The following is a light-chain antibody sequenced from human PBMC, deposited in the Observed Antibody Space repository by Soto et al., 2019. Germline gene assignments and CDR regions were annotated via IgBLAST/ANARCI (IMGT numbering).Light chain of an antibody. J-gene: IGKJ4*02. CDR1: QALSNY. Sequence: DIQLTHSPSVLSPSVGDTVTISCLASQALSNYLAWYQQKPGKAPDLLIYSASTLQSGVPSRFSGSGSETEFSLTIRALQPEDFATYYCQQLSRYPLTFGGGTKVDIK. CDR3: QQLSRYPLT. V-gene: IGKV1-9*01. CDR2: SAS.